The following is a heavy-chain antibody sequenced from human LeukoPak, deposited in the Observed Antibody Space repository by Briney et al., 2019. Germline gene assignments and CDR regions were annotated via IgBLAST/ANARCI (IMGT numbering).Heavy chain of an antibody. CDR3: ASNMGRFDYFDY. J-gene: IGHJ4*02. CDR2: INPNSGGT. Sequence: ASVKVSCKASGYTFTGYYIHWVRQAPGQGLEWMGWINPNSGGTNYAQKFQGRVTMTRDTSINTAYMELISLTSDDTAVFYCASNMGRFDYFDYWGQGTLVTVSS. D-gene: IGHD3-10*01. V-gene: IGHV1-2*02. CDR1: GYTFTGYY.